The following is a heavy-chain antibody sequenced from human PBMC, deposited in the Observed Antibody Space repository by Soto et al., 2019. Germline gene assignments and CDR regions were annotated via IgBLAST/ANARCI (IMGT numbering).Heavy chain of an antibody. J-gene: IGHJ6*02. Sequence: GGSLRLSCAASGFTFSNYAMSWVRQAPGKGLEWVSGFSGGGGSTYYADSVKGRFTISRDNSKNTLYLQMNSLRAEDTAVYYCAKHLSDRYSYYYTMDVWGQGTTVTSP. CDR3: AKHLSDRYSYYYTMDV. CDR2: FSGGGGST. V-gene: IGHV3-23*01. CDR1: GFTFSNYA. D-gene: IGHD2-21*01.